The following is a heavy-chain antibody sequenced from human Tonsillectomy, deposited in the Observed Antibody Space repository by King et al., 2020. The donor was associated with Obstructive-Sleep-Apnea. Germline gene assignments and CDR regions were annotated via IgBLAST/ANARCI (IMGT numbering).Heavy chain of an antibody. Sequence: TLKESGPTLVKPTQTLTLTCTFSGFSLTTSGVGVGWIRQPPGKALEWLALIYWDDDKRYSPSLKNRLAIAKDTSKNQVVLTMTNMDPMDTGTYYCAHRYGSGWYDYSGQGTLVTVSS. D-gene: IGHD6-19*01. CDR2: IYWDDDK. V-gene: IGHV2-5*02. J-gene: IGHJ4*02. CDR3: AHRYGSGWYDY. CDR1: GFSLTTSGVG.